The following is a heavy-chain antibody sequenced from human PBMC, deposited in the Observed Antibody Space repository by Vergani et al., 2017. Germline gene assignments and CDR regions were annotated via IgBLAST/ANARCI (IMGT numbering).Heavy chain of an antibody. CDR3: ARDLWTRSSSNHSPPTNWFDP. CDR2: INPSGGST. CDR1: GYTFTSYY. V-gene: IGHV1-46*03. D-gene: IGHD6-6*01. Sequence: QVQLVQSGAEVKKPGASVKVSCKASGYTFTSYYMHWVRQAPGQGLEWMGIINPSGGSTSYAQKFQGRVTMTRDTSTSTVYMELSSLRSEDTAVYYCARDLWTRSSSNHSPPTNWFDPWGQGTLVTVSS. J-gene: IGHJ5*02.